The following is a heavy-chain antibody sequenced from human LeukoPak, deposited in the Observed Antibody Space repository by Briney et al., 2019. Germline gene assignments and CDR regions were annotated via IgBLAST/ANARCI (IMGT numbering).Heavy chain of an antibody. CDR3: ARAGQTYYYDSSGYYRYRNWFDP. CDR2: IYYTGST. V-gene: IGHV4-59*12. Sequence: PSETLSLTCIVSGGSISSYYWSWIRQPPGKGLEWIGYIYYTGSTNYNPSLKSRITISVDTSKSQFSLKLSSVTAADTAVYYCARAGQTYYYDSSGYYRYRNWFDPWGQGTLVTVSS. D-gene: IGHD3-22*01. CDR1: GGSISSYY. J-gene: IGHJ5*02.